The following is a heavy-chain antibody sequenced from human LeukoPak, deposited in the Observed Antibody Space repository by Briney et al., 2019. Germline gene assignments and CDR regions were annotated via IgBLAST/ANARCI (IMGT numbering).Heavy chain of an antibody. J-gene: IGHJ4*02. CDR1: GYTFTGYY. V-gene: IGHV1-2*02. D-gene: IGHD1-26*01. Sequence: ASVKVSCKASGYTFTGYYIHWVRQAPGQGLEWMGYINPNSVDTNFAQKFQGRVTMTTETSISTAYMELSRLRSDDTAVYYCTTGSPPFGYWGQGTLVTVSS. CDR3: TTGSPPFGY. CDR2: INPNSVDT.